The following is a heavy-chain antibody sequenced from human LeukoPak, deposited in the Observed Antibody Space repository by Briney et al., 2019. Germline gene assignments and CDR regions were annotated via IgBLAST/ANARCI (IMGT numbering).Heavy chain of an antibody. Sequence: GASVKVSCKASGYTFTGSYMQWVRQAPGQGLEWMGWINTNGGATNYAQKFQGRVTMTRDTSISTAYMELSRLGSDDTAVYYCVRGEDYYDNSGYIDYWGQGTLVTVSS. CDR3: VRGEDYYDNSGYIDY. J-gene: IGHJ4*02. V-gene: IGHV1-2*02. CDR1: GYTFTGSY. CDR2: INTNGGAT. D-gene: IGHD3-22*01.